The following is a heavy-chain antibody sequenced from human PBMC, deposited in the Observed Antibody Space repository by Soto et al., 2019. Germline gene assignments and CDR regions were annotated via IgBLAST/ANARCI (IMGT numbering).Heavy chain of an antibody. CDR1: GGSFSGYY. V-gene: IGHV4-34*01. Sequence: QVQLQQWGAGLLKPSETLSLTCAVYGGSFSGYYWSWIRQPPGKGLEWIGEINHSGSTNYNPSLKSRVTISVDTSKNQFSLKLSSVTAGDTAVYYCARVTGRYYYGMDVWGQGTRVTASS. CDR2: INHSGST. J-gene: IGHJ6*02. CDR3: ARVTGRYYYGMDV.